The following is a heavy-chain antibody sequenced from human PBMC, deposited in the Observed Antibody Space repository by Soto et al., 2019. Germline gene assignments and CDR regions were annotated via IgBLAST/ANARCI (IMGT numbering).Heavy chain of an antibody. J-gene: IGHJ4*02. CDR1: GFTFSSYV. CDR2: ISYDGNTR. V-gene: IGHV3-30*09. CDR3: ARAREAGSYHEGIDY. Sequence: QVHLVESGGGVAQPGRSPRLSCAASGFTFSSYVMHWVRLTPGKGLEWVAVISYDGNTRYYADSVKGQFAISRDNSNSTLYLQMNSLRVEDTAVYYCARAREAGSYHEGIDYWGQGTLVTVSS. D-gene: IGHD3-9*01.